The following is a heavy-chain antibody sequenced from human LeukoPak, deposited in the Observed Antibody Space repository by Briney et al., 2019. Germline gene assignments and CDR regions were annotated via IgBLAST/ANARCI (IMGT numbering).Heavy chain of an antibody. J-gene: IGHJ4*02. CDR1: GGSISNYY. D-gene: IGHD2-2*01. Sequence: SETLSLTCTVSGGSISNYYWSWIRQPPGKGLEWIGYIYYSGNTNYNPSLKSRFTISVDTSKNQFSLKLNFVTAADTAVYYCARVRYCSTNRCYDREFDNWGQGTLVTVS. CDR2: IYYSGNT. CDR3: ARVRYCSTNRCYDREFDN. V-gene: IGHV4-59*01.